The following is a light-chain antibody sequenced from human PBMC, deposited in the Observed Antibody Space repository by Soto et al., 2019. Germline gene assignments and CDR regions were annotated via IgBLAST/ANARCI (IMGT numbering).Light chain of an antibody. CDR3: QQCGSSPWT. CDR1: QSVSSYY. CDR2: AAC. J-gene: IGKJ1*01. V-gene: IGKV3-20*01. Sequence: EIVLTQSPGTLSLSPGERATLSCRASQSVSSYYLAWYQQKPGQAPRLLIYAACSRATGIPDRFSGGGSGTDFTLTISRLEPEDFAVYYCQQCGSSPWTVGQGTKVEIK.